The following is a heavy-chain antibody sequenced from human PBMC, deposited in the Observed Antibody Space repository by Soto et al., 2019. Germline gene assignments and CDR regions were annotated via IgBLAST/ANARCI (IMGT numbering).Heavy chain of an antibody. V-gene: IGHV3-30*18. CDR2: ISYDGSNK. D-gene: IGHD6-13*01. CDR1: GFTFSTHG. J-gene: IGHJ4*02. CDR3: VKDEGSPRPFDF. Sequence: QVQLVESGGGMVQPGRSLRLSCAASGFTFSTHGMHWVRQAPGKGLEWVAVISYDGSNKFYADSVKGRFSISRDNSQNTLYLQMNILRAEDTAVYHSVKDEGSPRPFDFWGQGILFTVSS.